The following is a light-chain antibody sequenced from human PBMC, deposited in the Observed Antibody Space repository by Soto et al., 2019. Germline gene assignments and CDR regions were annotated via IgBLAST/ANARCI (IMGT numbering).Light chain of an antibody. Sequence: DIQMTQSPSTLSASVGDRVTITCRASQSISSWLAWYQQKPGKAPKLLIYKASSLESGVPSRFSGSGSGTEFTLTSSSLQPDDFATYYCQQYHSLYTFGQGTKLEIK. CDR1: QSISSW. V-gene: IGKV1-5*03. CDR3: QQYHSLYT. CDR2: KAS. J-gene: IGKJ2*01.